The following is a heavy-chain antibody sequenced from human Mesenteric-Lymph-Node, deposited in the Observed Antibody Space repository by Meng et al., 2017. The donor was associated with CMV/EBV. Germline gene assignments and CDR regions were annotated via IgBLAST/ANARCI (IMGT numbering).Heavy chain of an antibody. CDR1: GFTFSSYS. CDR2: ISSSSSYI. CDR3: ARKSAFGVVTAYFMDV. D-gene: IGHD3-3*01. V-gene: IGHV3-21*01. J-gene: IGHJ6*02. Sequence: GESLKISCAASGFTFSSYSMNWVRQAPGKGLEWVSSISSSSSYIYYADSLKGRFTISRDNAKNSLYLQMNSLRAEDTAVYYCARKSAFGVVTAYFMDVWGQGTTVTVSS.